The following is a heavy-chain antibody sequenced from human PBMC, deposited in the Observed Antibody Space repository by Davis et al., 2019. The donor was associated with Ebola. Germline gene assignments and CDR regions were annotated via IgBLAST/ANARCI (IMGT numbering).Heavy chain of an antibody. D-gene: IGHD2-2*01. CDR3: ARREVAPGLWYFDL. Sequence: SGSLSLSCTVSRDSTNEIYWSCIRQQPGRGLDWIGYISYSGSTTYNPSLKSRVTISVDTSKNQFSLQLRSVTAADTALYYCARREVAPGLWYFDLWGRGTLVTVSS. J-gene: IGHJ2*01. CDR1: RDSTNEIY. CDR2: ISYSGST. V-gene: IGHV4-59*08.